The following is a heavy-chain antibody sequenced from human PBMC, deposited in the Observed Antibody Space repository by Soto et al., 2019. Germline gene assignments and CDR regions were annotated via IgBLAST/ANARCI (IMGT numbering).Heavy chain of an antibody. CDR1: GGTFSSYA. J-gene: IGHJ1*01. CDR3: ASYYYDSSGYYRSPEYFQH. V-gene: IGHV1-69*01. CDR2: IIPIFGTA. D-gene: IGHD3-22*01. Sequence: QVQLVQSGAEVKKPGSSVKVSCKASGGTFSSYAISWVRQAPGQGLEWMGGIIPIFGTANYAQKFQGRVTITADESMSTAYMELSSLRYEDTAVYYCASYYYDSSGYYRSPEYFQHWGQGTLVTVSS.